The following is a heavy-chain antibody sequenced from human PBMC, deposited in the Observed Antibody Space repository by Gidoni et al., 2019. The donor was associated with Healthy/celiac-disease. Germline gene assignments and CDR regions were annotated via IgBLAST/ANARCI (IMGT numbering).Heavy chain of an antibody. D-gene: IGHD5-12*01. CDR3: ARALMANDY. CDR1: GGSFSGYY. Sequence: QVQLQQWGAGLLKPSETLSLTCAGYGGSFSGYYWSGIRQPPGKGREWIGEIKHSGSTNYNPSLKSRVTISVDTSKNQFSLKLSSVTAADTAVYYCARALMANDYWGQGTLVTVSS. J-gene: IGHJ4*02. V-gene: IGHV4-34*01. CDR2: IKHSGST.